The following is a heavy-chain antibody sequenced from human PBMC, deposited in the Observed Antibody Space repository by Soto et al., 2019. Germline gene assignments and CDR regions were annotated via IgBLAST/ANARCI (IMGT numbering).Heavy chain of an antibody. Sequence: QVQLVQSGAEVKKPGASVKVSCKAPGYTFTSYGISWVRQAPGQGLEWMGWLSSYNGNTNYAQKLQGRVTMTTDTATRTAYMELRSLRSEDTAVYYCASYYDSSGSERWGQGTLVTVSS. J-gene: IGHJ4*02. CDR1: GYTFTSYG. V-gene: IGHV1-18*04. CDR3: ASYYDSSGSER. D-gene: IGHD3-22*01. CDR2: LSSYNGNT.